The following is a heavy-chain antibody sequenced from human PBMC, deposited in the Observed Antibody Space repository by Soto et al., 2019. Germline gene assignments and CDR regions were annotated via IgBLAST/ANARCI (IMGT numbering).Heavy chain of an antibody. Sequence: GASVKVTCKDSGDAYTSYGISWVRQAPGQGLEWMGWISAYNGNTNYAQKLQGRVTMTTDTSTSTAYMELRSLRSDDTAVYYCAREGRFLEWSTDAFDIWGQGTMVTVSS. J-gene: IGHJ3*02. CDR1: GDAYTSYG. D-gene: IGHD3-3*01. V-gene: IGHV1-18*01. CDR2: ISAYNGNT. CDR3: AREGRFLEWSTDAFDI.